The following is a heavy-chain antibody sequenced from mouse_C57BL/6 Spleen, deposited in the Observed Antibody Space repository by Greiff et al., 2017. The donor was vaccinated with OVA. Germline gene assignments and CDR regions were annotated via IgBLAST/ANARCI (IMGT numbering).Heavy chain of an antibody. J-gene: IGHJ4*01. D-gene: IGHD3-2*02. CDR3: AKGTKHSSGYAMDY. V-gene: IGHV5-17*01. Sequence: EVQGVESGGGLVKPGGSLKLSCAASGFTFSDYGMHWVRQAPEKGLEWVAYISSGSSTIYYADTVKGRFTISRDNAKNTLFLQMTSLRSEDTAMYYCAKGTKHSSGYAMDYWGQGTSVTVSS. CDR2: ISSGSSTI. CDR1: GFTFSDYG.